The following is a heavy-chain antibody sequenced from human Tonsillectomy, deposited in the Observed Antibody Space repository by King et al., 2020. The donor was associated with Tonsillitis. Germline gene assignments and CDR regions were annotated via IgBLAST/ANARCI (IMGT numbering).Heavy chain of an antibody. V-gene: IGHV1-46*01. D-gene: IGHD6-13*01. Sequence: QLVQSGAEVKKPGASVKVSCKASGYTFSSKYIHWVRQAHGQGLEWMGIINPSGGRTSYSQKFQGRVTMTRDTSTSTVYMELSRLRFDDPAVYYCAREGRTREGSSWYSPGDYWGQGTLVTVSS. CDR2: INPSGGRT. CDR3: AREGRTREGSSWYSPGDY. J-gene: IGHJ4*02. CDR1: GYTFSSKY.